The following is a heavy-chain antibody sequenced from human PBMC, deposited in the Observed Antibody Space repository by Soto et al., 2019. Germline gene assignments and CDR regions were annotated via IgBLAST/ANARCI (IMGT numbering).Heavy chain of an antibody. CDR1: GGSISSTKW. CDR3: ASDDSGGWFDP. D-gene: IGHD4-17*01. Sequence: QVQLQEAGPGLVKPSGTLSLTCAVSGGSISSTKWWSWVRQPPGKGLEWIGEIYHSGSTSYNPSLKGRVAISVDKSRNHFSLRLSSVTAADTAVYYCASDDSGGWFDPWGQGTLVTVSS. J-gene: IGHJ5*02. V-gene: IGHV4-4*02. CDR2: IYHSGST.